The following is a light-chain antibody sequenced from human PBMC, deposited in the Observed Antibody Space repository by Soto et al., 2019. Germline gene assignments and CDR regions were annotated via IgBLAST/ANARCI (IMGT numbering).Light chain of an antibody. CDR2: GAA. Sequence: DMGMTQSPATLSVSPGESATLSSRASQSISCELAWYQQKPGQPPRLLIYGAATRATCVPARFTGSGSGSDLPLTISGLQSEYVAVYYCHHGHNCPLTFVQGTMLEI. V-gene: IGKV3-15*01. CDR1: QSISCE. J-gene: IGKJ2*01. CDR3: HHGHNCPLT.